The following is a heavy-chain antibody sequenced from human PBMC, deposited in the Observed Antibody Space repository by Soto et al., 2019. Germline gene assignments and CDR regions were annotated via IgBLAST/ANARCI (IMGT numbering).Heavy chain of an antibody. CDR3: VRQGIVGATTPLGY. J-gene: IGHJ4*02. CDR2: ISDDGNNQ. CDR1: GFTFSSYA. D-gene: IGHD1-26*01. Sequence: GGSLRLSCAASGFTFSSYAMFWVRQAPGKGLEWVALISDDGNNQYSADSVKGRFTISRDNSKNTLYLQMNSLRAEDTAVYYCVRQGIVGATTPLGYWGQGTLVTVS. V-gene: IGHV3-30-3*01.